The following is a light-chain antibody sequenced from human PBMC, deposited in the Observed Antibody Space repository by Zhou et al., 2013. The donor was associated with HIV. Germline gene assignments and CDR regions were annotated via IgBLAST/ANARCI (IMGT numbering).Light chain of an antibody. CDR2: GAS. CDR3: QQTYNTPLT. Sequence: DIQMTQSPSSLSASVGDRVTITCRASQSISSYLNWYQQKPGKAPNLLIYGASILRSGVPSRFSGSGSGTDFSLSISSLQPEDFATYFCQQTYNTPLTFGGGTKVEIK. J-gene: IGKJ4*01. CDR1: QSISSY. V-gene: IGKV1-39*01.